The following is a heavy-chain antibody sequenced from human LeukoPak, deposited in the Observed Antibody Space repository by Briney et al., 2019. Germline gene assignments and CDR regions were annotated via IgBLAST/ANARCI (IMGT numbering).Heavy chain of an antibody. CDR3: ARGADYDILTGPYDY. Sequence: GGSLRLSCAASGFTFSSYSMNWVRQAPGKGLEWVSSISSSSSYIYYADSVKGRFTISRDNAKNSLYLQMNSLRAEDTAVYYCARGADYDILTGPYDYWGQGTLVTVSS. J-gene: IGHJ4*02. CDR1: GFTFSSYS. CDR2: ISSSSSYI. V-gene: IGHV3-21*01. D-gene: IGHD3-9*01.